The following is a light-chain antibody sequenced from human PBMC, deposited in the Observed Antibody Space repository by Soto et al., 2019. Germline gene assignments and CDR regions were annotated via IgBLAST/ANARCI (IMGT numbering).Light chain of an antibody. V-gene: IGLV2-14*01. Sequence: QSALTQPPSASGSPGQSVTISCTGTSNDVGGYNYVSWYQQHPGKAPKLIIYEVSNRHSGVSNRFSGSKSGNTASLTISGLQAEDEADYYCNSYRTNYTWLFGGGTKLTVL. CDR2: EVS. CDR3: NSYRTNYTWL. J-gene: IGLJ3*02. CDR1: SNDVGGYNY.